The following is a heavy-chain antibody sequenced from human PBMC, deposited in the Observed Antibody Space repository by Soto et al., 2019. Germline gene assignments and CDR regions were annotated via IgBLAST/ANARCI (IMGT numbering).Heavy chain of an antibody. Sequence: QVQLVQSGAEVKRPGASVKVSCEASGYTFTTYDINWVRQASGQGLAWMGCVNSSRGNTGYAQKFHGRFTMTRDNSMSTAYMELSSLKSDDTAIYYCARASMYIWNDHWGQGTLVTVSS. CDR1: GYTFTTYD. D-gene: IGHD1-20*01. J-gene: IGHJ5*02. CDR3: ARASMYIWNDH. CDR2: VNSSRGNT. V-gene: IGHV1-8*01.